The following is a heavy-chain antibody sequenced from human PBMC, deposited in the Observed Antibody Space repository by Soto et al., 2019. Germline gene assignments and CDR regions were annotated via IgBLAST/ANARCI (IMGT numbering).Heavy chain of an antibody. V-gene: IGHV4-34*02. CDR3: ARAHRRTGLGY. J-gene: IGHJ4*02. D-gene: IGHD1-1*01. Sequence: QVQLQQWGAGLLKPSETLSLICVVSGGSFSGYYWSWIRQPPGKGLEWIGENNHSGSTNYNPSLTSRVTISVDTSKNQFSLKLSSVTAADTAVYYGARAHRRTGLGYWGQGTLVTVSS. CDR2: NNHSGST. CDR1: GGSFSGYY.